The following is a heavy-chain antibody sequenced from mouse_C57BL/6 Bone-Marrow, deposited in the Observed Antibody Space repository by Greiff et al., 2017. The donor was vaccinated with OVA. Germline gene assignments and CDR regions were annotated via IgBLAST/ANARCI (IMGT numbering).Heavy chain of an antibody. D-gene: IGHD2-4*01. Sequence: QVQLQQPGAELVMPGASVKLSCKASGYTFTSYWMHWVKQRPGQGLEWIGEIDPSDSYTNYHQKFKGKSTLTVDKSSSTAYMQLSSLTSEDSAVYYCARSRASDYAIYYYAMDYWGQGTSVTVSS. CDR3: ARSRASDYAIYYYAMDY. CDR2: IDPSDSYT. V-gene: IGHV1-69*01. J-gene: IGHJ4*01. CDR1: GYTFTSYW.